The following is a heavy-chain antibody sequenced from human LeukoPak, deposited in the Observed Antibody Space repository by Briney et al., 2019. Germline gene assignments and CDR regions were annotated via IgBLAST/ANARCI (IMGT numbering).Heavy chain of an antibody. J-gene: IGHJ3*02. CDR3: AREVPGELNAFDI. Sequence: GGSLRLSCVASGFTFSSYWMTWVRQAPGRGLERVANIKEDGSRTYYMDSVKGRFTISRDNAKSSLYLQMNSLRAEDTAVYYCAREVPGELNAFDIWGQGTMVTVSS. CDR1: GFTFSSYW. CDR2: IKEDGSRT. D-gene: IGHD2-2*01. V-gene: IGHV3-7*01.